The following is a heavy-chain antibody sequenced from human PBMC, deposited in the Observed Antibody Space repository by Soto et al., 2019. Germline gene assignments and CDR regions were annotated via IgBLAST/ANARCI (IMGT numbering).Heavy chain of an antibody. J-gene: IGHJ3*02. CDR1: GFTFSDHW. V-gene: IGHV3-7*01. CDR2: IKQDGRER. CDR3: TRVVSPWKGGAWHDAFDI. Sequence: EVQVVESGGNLVQPGGSLRLSCAASGFTFSDHWMTWVRQAPGKGLEWLANIKQDGRERHYLDSVKGPFTISRDNAKTSVYLQMDSLRAEDTAVYYCTRVVSPWKGGAWHDAFDIWGQGTMVTVSS. D-gene: IGHD1-1*01.